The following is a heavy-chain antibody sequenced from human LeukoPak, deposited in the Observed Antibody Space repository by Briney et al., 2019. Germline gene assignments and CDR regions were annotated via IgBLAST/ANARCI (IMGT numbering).Heavy chain of an antibody. CDR2: ISAYNGNT. J-gene: IGHJ4*02. CDR3: AKDGDYYDSEHYFDY. Sequence: ASVKVSCKASGYTFTSYGISWVRQAPGQGLEWMGWISAYNGNTNYAQKLQGRVTMTTDTSTSTAYMELRSLRSDDTAVYYCAKDGDYYDSEHYFDYWGQGTLVTVSS. D-gene: IGHD3-22*01. CDR1: GYTFTSYG. V-gene: IGHV1-18*01.